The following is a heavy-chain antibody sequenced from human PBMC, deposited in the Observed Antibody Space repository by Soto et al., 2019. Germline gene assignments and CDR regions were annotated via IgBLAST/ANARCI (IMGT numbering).Heavy chain of an antibody. Sequence: QAGGSLRLSCTASGFTFRTYAMTWFRQAPGKGLEWVSAISGSAGTFYATSVKGRFTISRDNSGSTVYLQMHSLRAEDSAIYYCAKEKDYDFNWGSDRFTSHYWGRGTLVTVSS. V-gene: IGHV3-23*01. CDR2: ISGSAGT. CDR3: AKEKDYDFNWGSDRFTSHY. D-gene: IGHD3-16*02. CDR1: GFTFRTYA. J-gene: IGHJ4*02.